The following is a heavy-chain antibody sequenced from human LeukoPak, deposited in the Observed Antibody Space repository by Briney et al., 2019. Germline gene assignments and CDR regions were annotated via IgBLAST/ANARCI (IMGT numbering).Heavy chain of an antibody. Sequence: SETLSLTCSVSGDSISSSSSYWGWIRQPPGKGLEWIGSIYYSGSTYYNTSLKSRVTISVDTSKNQFSLKLGSVTAADTAVYYCAKMSTAEVYFDYWGQGTLVTVSS. CDR2: IYYSGST. CDR1: GDSISSSSSY. CDR3: AKMSTAEVYFDY. V-gene: IGHV4-39*07. D-gene: IGHD5-24*01. J-gene: IGHJ4*02.